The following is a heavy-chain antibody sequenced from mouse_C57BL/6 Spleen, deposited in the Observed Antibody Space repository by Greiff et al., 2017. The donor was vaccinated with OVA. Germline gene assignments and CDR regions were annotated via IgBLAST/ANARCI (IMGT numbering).Heavy chain of an antibody. V-gene: IGHV5-6*02. D-gene: IGHD4-1*01. CDR2: ISSGGSYT. Sequence: DVMLVESGGDLVKPGGSLKLSCAASGFTFSSYGMSWVRQTPDKRLEWVATISSGGSYTYYPDSVKGRFTISRDNAKNTLYLQMSSLKSEDTAMYYCARSLTGKGYFDYWGQGTTLTVSS. CDR1: GFTFSSYG. J-gene: IGHJ2*01. CDR3: ARSLTGKGYFDY.